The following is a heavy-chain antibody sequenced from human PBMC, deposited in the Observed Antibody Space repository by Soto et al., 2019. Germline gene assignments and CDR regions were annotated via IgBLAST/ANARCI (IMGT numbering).Heavy chain of an antibody. CDR3: ASFGVASMNWFDP. J-gene: IGHJ5*02. Sequence: SETLSLTCTVSGVSITSGGYYWNWIRQPPGKGLEWIGNIYYSGNTYYNPSLKSRVTISLDTSKNQFSLKLNSVTAADTAVYYFASFGVASMNWFDPGGQRTLVIVSS. D-gene: IGHD3-3*01. CDR1: GVSITSGGYY. CDR2: IYYSGNT. V-gene: IGHV4-30-4*01.